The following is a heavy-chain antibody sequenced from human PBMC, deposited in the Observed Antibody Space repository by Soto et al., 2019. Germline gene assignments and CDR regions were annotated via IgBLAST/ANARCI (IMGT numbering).Heavy chain of an antibody. J-gene: IGHJ3*02. D-gene: IGHD6-13*01. V-gene: IGHV3-48*03. Sequence: GGSLRLSCAASGFTFSSYEMNWVRQAPGKGLEWVSYISSSGSTIYYADPVKGRFTISRDNAKNSLYLQMNSLRAEDTAVYYCARVAAAGDDAFDIWGQGTMVTVSS. CDR3: ARVAAAGDDAFDI. CDR2: ISSSGSTI. CDR1: GFTFSSYE.